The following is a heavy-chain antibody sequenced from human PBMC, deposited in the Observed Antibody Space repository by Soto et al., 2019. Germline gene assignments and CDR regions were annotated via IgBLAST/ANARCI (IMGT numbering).Heavy chain of an antibody. CDR1: GGTISSYA. D-gene: IGHD3-10*01. CDR3: ARRSLTMVRGVKHNWFDP. Sequence: QVQLVQSGAEVKKPGSSVKVSCKASGGTISSYAISWVRQAPGQGLEWMGGIIPIFGTANYAQKFQGRVTITADESTSTAYMELSSLRSEDTAVYYCARRSLTMVRGVKHNWFDPWGQGTLVTVSS. J-gene: IGHJ5*02. CDR2: IIPIFGTA. V-gene: IGHV1-69*12.